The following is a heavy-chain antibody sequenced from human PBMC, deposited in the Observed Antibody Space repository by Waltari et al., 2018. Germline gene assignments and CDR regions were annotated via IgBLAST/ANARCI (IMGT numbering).Heavy chain of an antibody. CDR3: TRQGDY. CDR2: IRSKANSYAT. Sequence: EVQLVESGGCLVQPGVSLKLSCAASGFTFSGSASHWVRQASGKGLEWVGRIRSKANSYATAYAASVKGRFTISRDDSKNTAYLQMNSLKTEDTAVYYCTRQGDYWGQGTLVTVSS. V-gene: IGHV3-73*01. J-gene: IGHJ4*02. CDR1: GFTFSGSA.